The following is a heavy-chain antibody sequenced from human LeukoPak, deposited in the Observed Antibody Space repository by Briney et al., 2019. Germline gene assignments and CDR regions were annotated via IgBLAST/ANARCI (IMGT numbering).Heavy chain of an antibody. CDR1: GLIFSTYS. CDR2: ISGSGTTI. V-gene: IGHV3-48*01. CDR3: ARSDGFDI. Sequence: GGSLRLSCGAPGLIFSTYSMNWLRQAPGKGLEWVSYISGSGTTISYADSVKGRFTISRDNAEKSLYLQMSSLRAEDTAVYYCARSDGFDIWGQGTMVTVSS. J-gene: IGHJ3*02.